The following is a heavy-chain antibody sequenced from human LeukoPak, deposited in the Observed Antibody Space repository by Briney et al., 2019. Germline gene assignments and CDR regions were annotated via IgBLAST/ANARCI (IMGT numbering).Heavy chain of an antibody. CDR1: GGSISSYY. V-gene: IGHV4-59*01. Sequence: TSETLSLTCNVSGGSISSYYWTWIRQPPGKGLEWIGYIFYSGSTNYNPSLKSRVTISVDTSKNQFSLRLSSVTAADTAVYYCARMAGVTGHYYYYYMDVWGKGTTVTVSS. CDR3: ARMAGVTGHYYYYYMDV. D-gene: IGHD2-8*01. J-gene: IGHJ6*03. CDR2: IFYSGST.